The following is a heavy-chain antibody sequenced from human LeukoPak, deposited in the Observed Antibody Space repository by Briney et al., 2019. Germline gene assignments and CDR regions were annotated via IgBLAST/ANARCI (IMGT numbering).Heavy chain of an antibody. CDR1: GFIVTSNY. D-gene: IGHD1-20*01. CDR2: IYSGGAT. V-gene: IGHV3-53*01. J-gene: IGHJ4*02. Sequence: PGGSLRLSCAASGFIVTSNYMNWVRQAPGKGLEWVSVIYSGGATSYADSVKGRFTISRDNSKNTLSLQMNSLRAEDTAVYYCAKVGITGTTPGRVDYWGQGTLVTVSS. CDR3: AKVGITGTTPGRVDY.